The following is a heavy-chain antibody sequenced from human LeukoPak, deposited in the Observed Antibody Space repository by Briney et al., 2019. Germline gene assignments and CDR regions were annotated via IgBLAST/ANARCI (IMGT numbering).Heavy chain of an antibody. V-gene: IGHV1-2*02. CDR3: ARDSLYYYDSSGYYSPHFDY. J-gene: IGHJ4*02. CDR2: INPNSGGT. CDR1: GYTFTGYY. D-gene: IGHD3-22*01. Sequence: AASVKVSFKASGYTFTGYYMHWVRQAPGQGLEWMGWINPNSGGTNYGKKFQGRVSMTRDTSISKAYMELSRLRSDDTAVYYCARDSLYYYDSSGYYSPHFDYWGQGTLVTVSS.